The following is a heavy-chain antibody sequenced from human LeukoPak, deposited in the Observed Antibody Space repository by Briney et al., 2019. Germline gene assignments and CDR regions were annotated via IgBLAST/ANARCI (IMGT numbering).Heavy chain of an antibody. CDR2: ISYDGSNK. CDR3: ARDYWDQYSSSWIHFYYYGMDV. J-gene: IGHJ6*02. CDR1: GFTFSSYA. D-gene: IGHD6-13*01. Sequence: GRSLRLSCAASGFTFSSYAMHWVRQAPGKGLEWVAVISYDGSNKYYADSVKGRFTISRDNSKNTLYLQMNSLRAEDTAVYYCARDYWDQYSSSWIHFYYYGMDVWGQGTTVTVSS. V-gene: IGHV3-30*04.